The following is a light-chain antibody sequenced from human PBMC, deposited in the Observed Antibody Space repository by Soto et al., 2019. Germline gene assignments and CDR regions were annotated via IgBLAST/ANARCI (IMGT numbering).Light chain of an antibody. CDR2: GAS. CDR3: QQTDTIPRT. V-gene: IGKV1-39*01. Sequence: DIQITQSPSSLSSSVLERLTITCRASQSIASRLNWYQQKPGSAPKLLIYGASTLESGVPSRFSGSGSGTDFTLTVSSLQVEDFATYYCQQTDTIPRTFGQGTKVDIK. CDR1: QSIASR. J-gene: IGKJ1*01.